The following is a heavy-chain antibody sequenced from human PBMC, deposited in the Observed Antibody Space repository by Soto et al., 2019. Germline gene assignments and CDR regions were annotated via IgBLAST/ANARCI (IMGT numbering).Heavy chain of an antibody. J-gene: IGHJ5*02. CDR2: MLHSGTT. CDR1: GGSVSSGSYY. D-gene: IGHD7-27*01. Sequence: QVQLQESGPGLAKPSETLSLTCSVYGGSVSSGSYYWSWIRQSSGKELEWMGNMLHSGTTNYSPSRKSRVAMSRNTAKNQFTLKLTALTAAEKAVYYCARILITGPVEPWGQGHLVSVSS. V-gene: IGHV4-61*01. CDR3: ARILITGPVEP.